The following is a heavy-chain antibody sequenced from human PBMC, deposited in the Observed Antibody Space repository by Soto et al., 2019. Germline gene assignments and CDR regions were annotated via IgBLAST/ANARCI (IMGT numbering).Heavy chain of an antibody. CDR3: ARAVWFGEYYYYFDY. J-gene: IGHJ4*02. V-gene: IGHV4-39*07. Sequence: PSETLSLTCTVSGGSISSSSYYWGWIRQPPGKGLEWIGSIYYSGSTYYNPSLKSRVTISVDTSKNQFSLKLSSVTAADTAVYYCARAVWFGEYYYYFDYWGQGTLVTVSS. CDR1: GGSISSSSYY. CDR2: IYYSGST. D-gene: IGHD3-10*01.